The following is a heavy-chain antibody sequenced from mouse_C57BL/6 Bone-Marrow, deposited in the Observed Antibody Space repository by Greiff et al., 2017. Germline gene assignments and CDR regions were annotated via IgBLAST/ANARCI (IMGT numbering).Heavy chain of an antibody. D-gene: IGHD2-5*01. J-gene: IGHJ1*03. V-gene: IGHV1-69*01. CDR2: IDPSDSYT. CDR3: ARRGAYYSNFYWYFDV. CDR1: GYTFTSYW. Sequence: QVQLQQPGAELVMPGASVKLSCKASGYTFTSYWMHWVKQRPGQGLEWIGEIDPSDSYTNYNQKFKGKSTLTVDKSSSTAYMQLSSLTSEDSAVYYCARRGAYYSNFYWYFDVWGTGTTVTVSS.